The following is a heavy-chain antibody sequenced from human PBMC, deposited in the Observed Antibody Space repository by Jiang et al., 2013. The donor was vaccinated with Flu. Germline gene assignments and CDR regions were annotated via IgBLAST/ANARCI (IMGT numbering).Heavy chain of an antibody. CDR3: ARGRGGSYPRDY. Sequence: LLKPSETLSLTCAVYGGSFSGYYWSWIRQPPGKGLEWIGEINHSGSTNYNPSLKSRVTISVDTSKNQFSLKLSSVTAADTAVYYCARGRGGSYPRDYWGQGTLVTVSS. CDR2: INHSGST. CDR1: GGSFSGYY. D-gene: IGHD1-26*01. V-gene: IGHV4-34*01. J-gene: IGHJ4*02.